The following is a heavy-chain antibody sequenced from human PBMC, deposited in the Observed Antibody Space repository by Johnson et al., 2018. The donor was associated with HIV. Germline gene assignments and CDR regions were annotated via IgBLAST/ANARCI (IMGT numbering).Heavy chain of an antibody. CDR2: ISWNSDTI. CDR3: AKGRSIEWEVRSAFDI. D-gene: IGHD1-26*01. J-gene: IGHJ3*02. CDR1: GFTFNDYT. Sequence: QLVESGGGLVQPGTSLRLSCAAPGFTFNDYTMHWVRQAPGKGLEWVSGISWNSDTIVYADSVKGRFNNSRDNAKNSLYLQMNSLRTEDTALYYCAKGRSIEWEVRSAFDIWGQGTRVTVSS. V-gene: IGHV3-9*01.